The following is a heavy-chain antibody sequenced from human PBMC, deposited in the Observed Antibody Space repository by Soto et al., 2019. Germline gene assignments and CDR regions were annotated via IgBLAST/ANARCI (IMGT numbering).Heavy chain of an antibody. CDR3: ARLNKPGWFDP. CDR1: GGSITRGNYY. Sequence: GGSITRGNYYWAWIRQPPEKGLEWIATIYYSGSTYYSPSLKSRVTISVDTSKNQFSLRLASVTAADTAVYYCARLNKPGWFDPWGQGTLVTVSS. V-gene: IGHV4-39*01. J-gene: IGHJ5*02. CDR2: IYYSGST.